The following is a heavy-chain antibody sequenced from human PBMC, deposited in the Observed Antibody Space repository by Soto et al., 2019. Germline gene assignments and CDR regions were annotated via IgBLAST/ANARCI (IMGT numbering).Heavy chain of an antibody. J-gene: IGHJ2*01. V-gene: IGHV1-8*01. Sequence: QVPLVQTGAEVKKPGASVKVSCKASGYTFTSYDINWVRQATGHGLEWMGWMNPNSGNTGYAQKFQGRVTMTRNTSISTAYMELSSLRSEDTVVYYCARGREWLRWERYFDLWVRGTLVSVSS. CDR3: ARGREWLRWERYFDL. CDR2: MNPNSGNT. D-gene: IGHD5-12*01. CDR1: GYTFTSYD.